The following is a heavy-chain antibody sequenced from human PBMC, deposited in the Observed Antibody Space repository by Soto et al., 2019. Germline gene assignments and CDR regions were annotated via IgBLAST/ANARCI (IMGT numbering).Heavy chain of an antibody. V-gene: IGHV1-2*04. D-gene: IGHD6-13*01. Sequence: QVQLVQSGAEVKKPGASVKVSCKASGYTFTGYYMHWVRQAPGQGLEWMGWINPNSGGTNYAQKIQGWVTMTRDTSISTAYMELSRLRSDDTAVYYCAREGAAAGYYFDYWGQGTLVTVSS. J-gene: IGHJ4*02. CDR2: INPNSGGT. CDR3: AREGAAAGYYFDY. CDR1: GYTFTGYY.